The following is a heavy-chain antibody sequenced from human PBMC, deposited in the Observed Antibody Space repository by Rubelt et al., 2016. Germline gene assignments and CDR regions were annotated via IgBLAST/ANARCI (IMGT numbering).Heavy chain of an antibody. V-gene: IGHV4-4*02. CDR1: GGSISSSNW. D-gene: IGHD3-22*01. Sequence: QVQLQESGPGLVKPSGTLSLTCAVSGGSISSSNWWSWVRQPPGKGLEWIGEIYHSGSTNYTPSLKSRVTISVDKSKNQFSLKLSSVTAADTAVYYCARVHSVYYYDSSGYYAYNWFDPWGQGTLVTVSS. CDR3: ARVHSVYYYDSSGYYAYNWFDP. CDR2: IYHSGST. J-gene: IGHJ5*02.